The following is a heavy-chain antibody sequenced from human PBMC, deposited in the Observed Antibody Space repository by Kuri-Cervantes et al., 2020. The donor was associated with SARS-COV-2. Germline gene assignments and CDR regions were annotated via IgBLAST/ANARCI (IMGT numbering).Heavy chain of an antibody. CDR2: TYYSGST. CDR3: ARETYEPLGTIFGVPGVPYFDY. CDR1: GGSISSSSYY. J-gene: IGHJ4*02. V-gene: IGHV4-39*07. Sequence: GSLRLSCTVSGGSISSSSYYWGWIRQPPGKGLEWIGSTYYSGSTYYNPSLKSRVTISVDTSKNQFSLKLSSVTAADTAVYYCARETYEPLGTIFGVPGVPYFDYWGQGTLVTVSS. D-gene: IGHD3-3*01.